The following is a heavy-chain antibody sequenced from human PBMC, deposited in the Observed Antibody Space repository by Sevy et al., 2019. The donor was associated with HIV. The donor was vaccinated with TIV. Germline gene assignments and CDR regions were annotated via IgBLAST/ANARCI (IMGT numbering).Heavy chain of an antibody. D-gene: IGHD4-17*01. Sequence: GGSLRLSCAASGFIFSKFALSWVRQAPGRGLEWVSAVGGNDGSTYYAASVKGRFTISRDISTNMLYLQMNSLSAEDTAVYYCAKDFSYGGNSWNFDFWGQGTLVTVSS. CDR3: AKDFSYGGNSWNFDF. CDR1: GFIFSKFA. CDR2: VGGNDGST. J-gene: IGHJ4*02. V-gene: IGHV3-23*01.